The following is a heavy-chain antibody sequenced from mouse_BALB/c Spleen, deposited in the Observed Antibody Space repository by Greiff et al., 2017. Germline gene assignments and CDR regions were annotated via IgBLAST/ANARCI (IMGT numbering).Heavy chain of an antibody. CDR1: GYAFTNYL. J-gene: IGHJ4*01. CDR3: ARHYDYDDAMDY. CDR2: INPGSGGT. V-gene: IGHV1-54*01. Sequence: VKLQQSGAELVRPGTSVKVSCKASGYAFTNYLIEWVKQRPGQGLEWIGVINPGSGGTNYNEKFKGKATLTADKSSSTAYMQLSSLTSDDSAVYFCARHYDYDDAMDYWGQGTSVTVSS. D-gene: IGHD2-4*01.